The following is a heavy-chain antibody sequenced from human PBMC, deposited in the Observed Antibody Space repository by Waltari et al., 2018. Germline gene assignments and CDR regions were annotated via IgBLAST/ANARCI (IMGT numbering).Heavy chain of an antibody. CDR2: INPMFDTS. CDR1: GGTFSSYG. V-gene: IGHV1-69*14. J-gene: IGHJ4*02. CDR3: TTTSFVEQQLVLGWDY. Sequence: QFRLVQSGPEVKKPGSSVRVSCKASGGTFSSYGISWVRQAPGKGLEWMGAINPMFDTSHYGQNFQGRVKISADKVTTTVYMELNSLKTEDTAVYYCTTTSFVEQQLVLGWDYWGQGTLVTVSS. D-gene: IGHD6-13*01.